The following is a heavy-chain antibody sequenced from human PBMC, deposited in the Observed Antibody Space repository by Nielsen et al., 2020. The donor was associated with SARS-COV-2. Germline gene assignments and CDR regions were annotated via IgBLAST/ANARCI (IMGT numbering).Heavy chain of an antibody. D-gene: IGHD3-10*01. CDR2: INHSGST. V-gene: IGHV4-34*01. Sequence: SETLSLTCAVYGGPFSGYYWSWIRQPPGKGLEWIGEINHSGSTNYNPSLKSRVTISVDTSKNQFSLKLSSVTAADTAVYYCARVGRRFGESPWGQGTLVTVSS. J-gene: IGHJ5*02. CDR3: ARVGRRFGESP. CDR1: GGPFSGYY.